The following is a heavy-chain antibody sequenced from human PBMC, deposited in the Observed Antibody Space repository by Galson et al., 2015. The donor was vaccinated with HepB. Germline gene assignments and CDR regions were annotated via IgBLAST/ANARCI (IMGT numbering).Heavy chain of an antibody. CDR1: GFTFSSYS. J-gene: IGHJ6*02. CDR3: ARYGGNIAAAGYYGMDV. CDR2: ISSSSSYI. Sequence: SLRLSCAASGFTFSSYSMNWVRQAPGKGLEWVSSISSSSSYIYYADSVKGRFTISRDNAKNSLYLQMNSLRAEDTAVYYCARYGGNIAAAGYYGMDVWGQGTTVTVSS. D-gene: IGHD6-13*01. V-gene: IGHV3-21*01.